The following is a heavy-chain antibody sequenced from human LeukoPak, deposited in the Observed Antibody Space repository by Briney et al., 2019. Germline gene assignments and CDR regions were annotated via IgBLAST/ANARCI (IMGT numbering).Heavy chain of an antibody. CDR3: ARGIVSSSILDF. Sequence: GSLRLSCAASGFTFTDYYMSWIRQTPGKGLECISYITVGGGVTYYADSVKGRFTVSRDSAKNSQSLHMDSLRVEDTAVYYCARGIVSSSILDFWGQGTLVTVSS. D-gene: IGHD6-6*01. CDR2: ITVGGGVT. CDR1: GFTFTDYY. V-gene: IGHV3-11*01. J-gene: IGHJ4*02.